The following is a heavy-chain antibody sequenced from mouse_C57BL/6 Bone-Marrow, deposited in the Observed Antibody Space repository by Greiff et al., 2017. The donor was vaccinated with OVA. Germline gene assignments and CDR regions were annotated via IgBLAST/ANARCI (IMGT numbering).Heavy chain of an antibody. D-gene: IGHD3-1*01. CDR3: SLYPSSFAY. CDR2: YPGSGNTY. V-gene: IGHV1-83*01. Sequence: VQLQQSGPELVKPGASVKMSCKASGYTFTDYYMHWVKQKPGKGLEWIGEIYPGSGNTYYNEKFKGKATLTADTSSSTAYMQLSSLTSEDSAVYFCASLYPSSFAYWGQGTLVTVSA. J-gene: IGHJ3*01. CDR1: YTFTDYYM.